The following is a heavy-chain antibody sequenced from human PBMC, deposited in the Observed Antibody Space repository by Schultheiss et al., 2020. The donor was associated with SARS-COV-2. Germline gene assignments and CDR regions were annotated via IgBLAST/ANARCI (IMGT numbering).Heavy chain of an antibody. CDR2: ISGRDFST. Sequence: GGSLRLSCAASGFTFDDYAMHWVRQAPGKGLEWVSGISGRDFSTDYTDSVKGRFTISRDNSKNTLYLQMNSLRAEDTAVYYCARDQVPVVAATPGYWGQGTLVTVSS. D-gene: IGHD2-15*01. V-gene: IGHV3-23*01. J-gene: IGHJ4*02. CDR1: GFTFDDYA. CDR3: ARDQVPVVAATPGY.